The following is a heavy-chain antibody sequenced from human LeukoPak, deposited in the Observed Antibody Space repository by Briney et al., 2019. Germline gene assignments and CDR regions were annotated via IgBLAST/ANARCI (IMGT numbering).Heavy chain of an antibody. V-gene: IGHV4-34*01. CDR1: SGSFNGFF. Sequence: SETLSLTCAVYSGSFNGFFWTWIRQPPGKGLEWIGEINHSGSTNYNPSLKSRVTISVDTSKNQFYLKLTSVTAADTAVYYCARGVVAAPQTFDYWGQGTLVTVSS. J-gene: IGHJ4*02. D-gene: IGHD2-15*01. CDR3: ARGVVAAPQTFDY. CDR2: INHSGST.